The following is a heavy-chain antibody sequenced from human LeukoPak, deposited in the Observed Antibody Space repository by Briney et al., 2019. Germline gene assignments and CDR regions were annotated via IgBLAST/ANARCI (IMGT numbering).Heavy chain of an antibody. V-gene: IGHV3-48*01. Sequence: SGGSLRLSCAASGFTFSSYSMNWVRQAPGKGLEWVSYISSSSSTIYYADSVKGRFTISRDNAKNSLYLQMNSLRAEDTAVYYCAPDSPAIVVVPEKTLETENFDYWGQGTLATVSS. D-gene: IGHD2-2*01. CDR2: ISSSSSTI. CDR1: GFTFSSYS. J-gene: IGHJ4*02. CDR3: APDSPAIVVVPEKTLETENFDY.